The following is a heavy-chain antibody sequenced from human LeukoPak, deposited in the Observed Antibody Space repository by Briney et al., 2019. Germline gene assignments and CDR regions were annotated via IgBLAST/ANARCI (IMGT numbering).Heavy chain of an antibody. CDR1: GFTFSTYW. CDR3: TTSSDAPANM. CDR2: IRQDGSAK. D-gene: IGHD2-2*01. Sequence: GGSLRLSCAVSGFTFSTYWMSWVRQAPGKGLEWVANIRQDGSAKYYVDSVKGRFTISRDNAKNSLYLQMNSLRAEDTGVYYCTTSSDAPANMWGQGTLVTVSS. J-gene: IGHJ4*02. V-gene: IGHV3-7*01.